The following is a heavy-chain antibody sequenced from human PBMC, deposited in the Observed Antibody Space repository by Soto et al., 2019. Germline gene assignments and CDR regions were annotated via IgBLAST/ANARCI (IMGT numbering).Heavy chain of an antibody. CDR1: GVTFNNYA. Sequence: SVKVSCKAFGVTFNNYAINWVRQAPGQGLEWMGGIIPIFGTAKYAQKFQGRVTITADASTSTVYMGLSSLRSEDTAAFYCARDDGVATKPTPYYSYYYVMDVWGQGTTVTVS. D-gene: IGHD5-12*01. CDR2: IIPIFGTA. J-gene: IGHJ6*02. V-gene: IGHV1-69*13. CDR3: ARDDGVATKPTPYYSYYYVMDV.